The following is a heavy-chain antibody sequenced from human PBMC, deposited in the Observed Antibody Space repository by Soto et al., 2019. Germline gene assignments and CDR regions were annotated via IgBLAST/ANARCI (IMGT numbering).Heavy chain of an antibody. CDR3: ARVHGDYYYYYYMDV. J-gene: IGHJ6*03. D-gene: IGHD4-17*01. CDR2: IYYSGNT. V-gene: IGHV4-61*08. Sequence: SESLSLTCTVSGGSISSSGAYWGWIRPPPGKGLEWVGYIYYSGNTNYNPSLKSRVTISVDTSKNQFSLKLSSVTAADTAVYYCARVHGDYYYYYYMDVWGKGTTVTVSS. CDR1: GGSISSSGAY.